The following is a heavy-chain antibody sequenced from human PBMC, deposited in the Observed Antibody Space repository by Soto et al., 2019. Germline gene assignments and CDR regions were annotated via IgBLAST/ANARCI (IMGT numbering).Heavy chain of an antibody. Sequence: EVQLVESGGGLVQPGGSLRLSCVGSDFTFSNAWINWVRQAPGKGLQWVGRIKSETHGGTTDCAAPVKGIFAISRDDSRNLVYMQMNSLKIEDTAVYYCTTDSYSEMNVVRFDNWGHGTLFTVSS. V-gene: IGHV3-15*07. CDR3: TTDSYSEMNVVRFDN. CDR2: IKSETHGGTT. D-gene: IGHD1-26*01. J-gene: IGHJ4*01. CDR1: DFTFSNAW.